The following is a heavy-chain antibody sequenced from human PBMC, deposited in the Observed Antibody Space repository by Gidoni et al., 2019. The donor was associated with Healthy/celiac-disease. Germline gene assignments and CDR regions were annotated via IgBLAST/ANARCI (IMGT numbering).Heavy chain of an antibody. CDR2: SGST. CDR3: ARLGAAEDY. V-gene: IGHV4-39*01. D-gene: IGHD1-26*01. Sequence: SGSTYYNPSLKSRVTISVDTSKNQFSLKLSSVTAADTAVYYCARLGAAEDYWGQGTLVTVSS. J-gene: IGHJ4*02.